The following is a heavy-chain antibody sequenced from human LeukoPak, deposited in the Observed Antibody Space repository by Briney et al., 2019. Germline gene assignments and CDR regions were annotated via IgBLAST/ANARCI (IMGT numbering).Heavy chain of an antibody. V-gene: IGHV1-18*01. Sequence: GASVKVSCKASGYTFTHYGICWVRQAPGQGLEWMGWISGYNGNANYAQELQGRVIMTTDTSTSTAYMELRSLRADDTAMYYCARVAPNRRYCSGGSCLSYFDYWGQGTLVTVSS. CDR3: ARVAPNRRYCSGGSCLSYFDY. J-gene: IGHJ4*02. CDR1: GYTFTHYG. CDR2: ISGYNGNA. D-gene: IGHD2-15*01.